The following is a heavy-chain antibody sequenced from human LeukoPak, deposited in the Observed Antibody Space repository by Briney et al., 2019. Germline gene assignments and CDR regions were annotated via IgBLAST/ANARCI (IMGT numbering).Heavy chain of an antibody. CDR3: ARVSSVWTDFEY. J-gene: IGHJ4*02. D-gene: IGHD5/OR15-5a*01. CDR1: GFTFSSYD. Sequence: GGSLRLSCAASGFTFSSYDMNWVRQAPGKGLEWVSYISSGGSTLYYADSVKGRFTISRDNAKNSLYLQRNSLRAEDTAVYYCARVSSVWTDFEYWGEGTLVTVSS. V-gene: IGHV3-48*03. CDR2: ISSGGSTL.